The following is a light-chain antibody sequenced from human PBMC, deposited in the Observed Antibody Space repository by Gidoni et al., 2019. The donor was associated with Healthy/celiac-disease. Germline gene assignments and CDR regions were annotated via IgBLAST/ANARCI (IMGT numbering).Light chain of an antibody. CDR1: ALPKQY. J-gene: IGLJ7*01. CDR2: KDS. V-gene: IGLV3-25*02. Sequence: SYELTQPPSVSVSPGQTARINCSGDALPKQYASWYQQTPGQAPVLVIYKDSERPSGIPERCSGSSSGTTVTLTISGVQAEDEADYYCQSADSSGTYAVFGGGTQLTVL. CDR3: QSADSSGTYAV.